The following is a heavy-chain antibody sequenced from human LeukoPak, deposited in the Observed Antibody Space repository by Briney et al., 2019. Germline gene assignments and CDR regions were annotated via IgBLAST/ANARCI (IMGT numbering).Heavy chain of an antibody. V-gene: IGHV3-48*04. CDR2: ISSSSSTI. CDR3: AKCRYGDYVMCASDI. Sequence: GGSLRLSCAASGFMFDDYGMSWVRQAPGKGLEWVSYISSSSSTIYYADSVKGRFTIPRDNAKNSLYLQMNSLRAEDTAVYYCAKCRYGDYVMCASDIWGQGTMVTVSS. D-gene: IGHD4-17*01. CDR1: GFMFDDYG. J-gene: IGHJ3*02.